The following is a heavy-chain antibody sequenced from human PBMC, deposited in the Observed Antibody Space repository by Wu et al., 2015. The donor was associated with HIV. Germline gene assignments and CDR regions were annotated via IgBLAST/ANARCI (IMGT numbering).Heavy chain of an antibody. D-gene: IGHD5-24*01. CDR1: GGTFSNYA. V-gene: IGHV1-69*12. Sequence: QVQLVQSGAEVKKPGSSVRVSCKASGGTFSNYAISWVRQAPGQGFEWLGGILPVYGVPNYAESYQGRLSITADDSTNTFYMELNNLKSEDTGIYYCARARDALTSAQLLDSWGQGTLVTVSS. CDR3: ARARDALTSAQLLDS. CDR2: ILPVYGVP. J-gene: IGHJ4*02.